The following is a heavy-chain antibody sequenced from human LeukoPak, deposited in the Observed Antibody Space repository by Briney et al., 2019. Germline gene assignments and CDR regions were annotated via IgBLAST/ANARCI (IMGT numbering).Heavy chain of an antibody. V-gene: IGHV4-39*01. CDR3: ARHEELERGYNWFDP. D-gene: IGHD1-1*01. J-gene: IGHJ5*02. CDR2: IYYSGST. Sequence: SIYYSGSTYYNPSLKSRVTISVDTSKNQFSLKLSSVTAADTAVYYCARHEELERGYNWFDPWGQGTLVTVSS.